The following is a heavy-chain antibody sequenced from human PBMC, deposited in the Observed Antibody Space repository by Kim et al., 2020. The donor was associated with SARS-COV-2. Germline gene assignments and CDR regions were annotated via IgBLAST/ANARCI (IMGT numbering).Heavy chain of an antibody. D-gene: IGHD2-2*01. CDR3: ARGLGGYCSSTSCPPVWFDP. J-gene: IGHJ5*02. V-gene: IGHV4-34*01. Sequence: RVTISVDTSKNQFSLKLSSVTAADTAVYYCARGLGGYCSSTSCPPVWFDPWGQGTLVTVSS.